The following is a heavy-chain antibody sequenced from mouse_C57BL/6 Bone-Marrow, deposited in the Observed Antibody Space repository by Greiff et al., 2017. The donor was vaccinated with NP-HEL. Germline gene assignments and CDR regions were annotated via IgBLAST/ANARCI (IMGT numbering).Heavy chain of an antibody. Sequence: VQLQQPGAELVKPGASVKLSCKASGYTFTSYWMHWVKQRPGQGLEWIGMIHPNSGSTNYNEKFKSKATLTVDKSSRTAYMQLSSLTSEDSAVYYCAIRGYYAMDYWGQGTSVTVSS. CDR1: GYTFTSYW. D-gene: IGHD1-1*01. V-gene: IGHV1-64*01. CDR3: AIRGYYAMDY. J-gene: IGHJ4*01. CDR2: IHPNSGST.